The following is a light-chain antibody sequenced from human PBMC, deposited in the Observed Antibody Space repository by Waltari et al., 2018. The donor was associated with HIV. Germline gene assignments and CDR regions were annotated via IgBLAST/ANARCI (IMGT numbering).Light chain of an antibody. V-gene: IGLV1-47*01. CDR3: VTRADRSSGPVV. CDR2: RNN. CDR1: SSKIGNNY. J-gene: IGLJ2*01. Sequence: QSVLTQPPSASGTPGQRITISCSGSSSKIGNNYVHWYQHLPGTAPKLLIYRNNQRASGVPDRFSGSKSGTSASLAISGLRSEDEADYYCVTRADRSSGPVVFGGGTKVTVL.